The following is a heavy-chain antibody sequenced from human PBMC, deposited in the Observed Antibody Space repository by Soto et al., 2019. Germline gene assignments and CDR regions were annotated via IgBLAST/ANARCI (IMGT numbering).Heavy chain of an antibody. CDR1: GFTFSSYA. D-gene: IGHD3-10*01. Sequence: GGSLRLSCAASGFTFSSYAMSWVRQAPGKGLEWVSAISGSGGSTYYADSVKGRFTISRDNSKNTLYLQMNSLRAEDTAVYYCAKDPLLWFGEYNMYFDYWGQGTLVTVSS. V-gene: IGHV3-23*01. CDR2: ISGSGGST. J-gene: IGHJ4*02. CDR3: AKDPLLWFGEYNMYFDY.